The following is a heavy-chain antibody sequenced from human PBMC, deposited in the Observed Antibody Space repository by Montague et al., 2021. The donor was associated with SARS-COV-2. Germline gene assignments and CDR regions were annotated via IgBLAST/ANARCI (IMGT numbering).Heavy chain of an antibody. Sequence: SETLSLTCTVSGDSVSSTTYYWAWIRQPPGKGLEYIGTIYYSGSSYYNPSLKSRVAMSVDTSKNQFSLKLDSVTAADTAVYYCARVGGGRPFDYWGQGILVTVSS. J-gene: IGHJ4*02. D-gene: IGHD3-10*01. CDR3: ARVGGGRPFDY. CDR1: GDSVSSTTYY. V-gene: IGHV4-39*07. CDR2: IYYSGSS.